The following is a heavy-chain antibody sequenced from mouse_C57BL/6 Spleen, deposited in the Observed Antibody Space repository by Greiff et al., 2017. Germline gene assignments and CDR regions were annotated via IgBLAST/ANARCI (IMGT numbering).Heavy chain of an antibody. D-gene: IGHD1-1*01. V-gene: IGHV1-82*01. J-gene: IGHJ2*01. CDR2: IYPGDGDT. CDR1: GYAFSSSW. Sequence: QVQLKQSGPELVKPGASVKISCKASGYAFSSSWMNWVKQRPGKGLEWIGRIYPGDGDTNYNGKFKGKATLTADKSSSTAYMQLSSLTSEDSAVYFCARELNYYGGYWGQGTTLTVSS. CDR3: ARELNYYGGY.